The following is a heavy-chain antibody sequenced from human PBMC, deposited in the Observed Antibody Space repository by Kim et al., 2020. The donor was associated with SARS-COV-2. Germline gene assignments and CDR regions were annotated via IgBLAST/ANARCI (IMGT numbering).Heavy chain of an antibody. J-gene: IGHJ4*02. CDR2: IVPLIGTP. CDR1: GYFFFIVV. CDR3: ARDLYY. Sequence: SVKVSCNASGYFFFIVVFICVFLFLFFFFEWMGGIVPLIGTPDYAQTFQGRLTITADESTNTAYMELSNLKSEDTAIYYCARDLYYWGQGTLVTVSS. V-gene: IGHV1-69*13.